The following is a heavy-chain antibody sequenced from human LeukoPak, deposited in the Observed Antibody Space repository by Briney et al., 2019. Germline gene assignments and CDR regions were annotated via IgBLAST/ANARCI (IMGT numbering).Heavy chain of an antibody. J-gene: IGHJ6*03. CDR1: GYTFTDYY. Sequence: ASVKVSCKASGYTFTDYYMHWVRQAPGQGLEWVGRINPNSGGTNYAQKFQDRITMTRDTSMRTAYMEVSRLRSDDTAVYYCARGGDGSGPNYYYMDVWGKGTTVTVSS. D-gene: IGHD3-10*01. V-gene: IGHV1-2*02. CDR2: INPNSGGT. CDR3: ARGGDGSGPNYYYMDV.